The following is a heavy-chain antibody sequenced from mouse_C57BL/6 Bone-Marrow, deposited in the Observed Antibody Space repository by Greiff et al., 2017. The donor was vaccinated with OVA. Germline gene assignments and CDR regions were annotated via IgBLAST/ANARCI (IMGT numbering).Heavy chain of an antibody. CDR1: GYTFTDYY. J-gene: IGHJ3*01. CDR2: INPYNGGT. Sequence: VQLQQPGPVLVKPGASVKMSCKASGYTFTDYYMNWVKQSHGKSLEWIGVINPYNGGTSYNQKFKGKATLTVDKSSSTAYMELNSLTSEDSAVYYCARIYDGYYVWFAYWGQGTLVTVSA. CDR3: ARIYDGYYVWFAY. D-gene: IGHD2-3*01. V-gene: IGHV1-19*01.